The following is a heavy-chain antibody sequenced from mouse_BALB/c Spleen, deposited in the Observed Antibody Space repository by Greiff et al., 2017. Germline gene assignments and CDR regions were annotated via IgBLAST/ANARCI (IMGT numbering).Heavy chain of an antibody. CDR1: GFTFSDYY. CDR3: ARAAYYRYDWYFDV. Sequence: EVQVVESGGGLVKPGGSLKLSCAASGFTFSDYYMYWVRQTPEKRLEWVATISDGGSYTYYPDSVKGRFTISRDNAKNNLYLQMSSLKSEDTAMYYCARAAYYRYDWYFDVWGAGTTVTVSS. CDR2: ISDGGSYT. V-gene: IGHV5-4*02. D-gene: IGHD2-14*01. J-gene: IGHJ1*01.